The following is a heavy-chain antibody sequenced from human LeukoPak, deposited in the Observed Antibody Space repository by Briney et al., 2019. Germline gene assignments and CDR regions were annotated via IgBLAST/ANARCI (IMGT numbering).Heavy chain of an antibody. Sequence: GGSLRLSCTASGFIFGDYAMSWVRQAPGKGLEWVSVIGDSGGSTYYADSVKGRFTISRDNSKNTLYLQMNSLRAEDTAVYYCAKGGIMESSSPGLQYFDLWGRGTLVSVSS. J-gene: IGHJ2*01. D-gene: IGHD6-6*01. CDR2: IGDSGGST. V-gene: IGHV3-23*01. CDR1: GFIFGDYA. CDR3: AKGGIMESSSPGLQYFDL.